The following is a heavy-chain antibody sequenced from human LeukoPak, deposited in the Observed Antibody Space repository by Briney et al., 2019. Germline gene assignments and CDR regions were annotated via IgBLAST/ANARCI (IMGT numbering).Heavy chain of an antibody. V-gene: IGHV3-30-3*01. J-gene: IGHJ1*01. CDR2: ISYDGSNK. CDR3: AKDTTTMIVVVRVSEYFQH. D-gene: IGHD3-22*01. CDR1: GFTFSSYA. Sequence: GGSLRLSCAASGFTFSSYAMHWVRQAPGKGLEWVAVISYDGSNKYYADSVKGRFTISRDNSKNTLYLQMNSLRAEDTAVYYCAKDTTTMIVVVRVSEYFQHWGQGTLVTVSS.